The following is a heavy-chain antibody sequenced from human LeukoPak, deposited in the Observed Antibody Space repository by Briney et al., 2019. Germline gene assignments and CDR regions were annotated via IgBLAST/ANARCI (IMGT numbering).Heavy chain of an antibody. Sequence: TGESLKISCKGSGYIFSTYWIGWVRQMPGKGQEWMGIIYPGDSDTRYSPSFQGQVTISADKSISTAFLHWSSLKASDTAMYYCARPGYCSTTSCSAIDYWGQGTLVTVSS. CDR1: GYIFSTYW. J-gene: IGHJ4*02. V-gene: IGHV5-51*01. CDR2: IYPGDSDT. D-gene: IGHD2-2*01. CDR3: ARPGYCSTTSCSAIDY.